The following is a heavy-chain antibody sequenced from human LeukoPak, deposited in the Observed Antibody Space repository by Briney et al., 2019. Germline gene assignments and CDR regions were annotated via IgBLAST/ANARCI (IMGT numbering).Heavy chain of an antibody. CDR2: ISSSSSSM. CDR1: GFTFSNYG. D-gene: IGHD5-12*01. CDR3: ARMGGYSGYDLNY. Sequence: GSLRLSCAASGFTFSNYGMNWVRQAPGKGLEWVSSISSSSSSMLYADSMKGRFTISRDNAKNLLYLQMNSLRAEDTAVYYCARMGGYSGYDLNYWGQGTLVTVSS. V-gene: IGHV3-21*01. J-gene: IGHJ4*02.